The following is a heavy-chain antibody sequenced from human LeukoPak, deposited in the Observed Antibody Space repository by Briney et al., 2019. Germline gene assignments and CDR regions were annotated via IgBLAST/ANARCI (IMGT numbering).Heavy chain of an antibody. J-gene: IGHJ4*02. D-gene: IGHD6-19*01. Sequence: GGSLRLSCAASGFTFSSYEMNWVRQAPGKGLEWVSYISSSGSTIYYADSVKGRFTISRDNAKNSLYLQMNSLRAEDTAVYYCARDLSSGWYERFDYWGQGTLVTVSS. V-gene: IGHV3-48*03. CDR1: GFTFSSYE. CDR3: ARDLSSGWYERFDY. CDR2: ISSSGSTI.